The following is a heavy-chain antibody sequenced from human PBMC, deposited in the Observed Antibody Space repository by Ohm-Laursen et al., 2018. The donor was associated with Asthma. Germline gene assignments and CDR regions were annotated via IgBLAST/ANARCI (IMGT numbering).Heavy chain of an antibody. D-gene: IGHD3-22*01. Sequence: SLRLSCTASGFTFSSYAMSWVRQAPGKGLEWVSVISGSGGNTYYADSVKGRFTISRDNSKNTLYLQMNSLRAEDTAVYYCAKSGSSGYFADFYFDYWGQGTLVTVSS. CDR2: ISGSGGNT. J-gene: IGHJ4*02. V-gene: IGHV3-23*01. CDR3: AKSGSSGYFADFYFDY. CDR1: GFTFSSYA.